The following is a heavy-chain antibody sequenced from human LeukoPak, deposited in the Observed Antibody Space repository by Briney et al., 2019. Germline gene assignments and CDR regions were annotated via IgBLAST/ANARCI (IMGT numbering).Heavy chain of an antibody. J-gene: IGHJ3*02. Sequence: PSETLSLTCTVSGSSISPYYWSWIRQPAGKGLEWIGRIYTSGSTNYNPSLKSRVTMAVDTSKNQFSLKLSSVTAADTAVYHCARAGFFYDTSGYNDAFDIWGQGTMVTVSS. CDR1: GSSISPYY. CDR3: ARAGFFYDTSGYNDAFDI. V-gene: IGHV4-4*07. CDR2: IYTSGST. D-gene: IGHD3-22*01.